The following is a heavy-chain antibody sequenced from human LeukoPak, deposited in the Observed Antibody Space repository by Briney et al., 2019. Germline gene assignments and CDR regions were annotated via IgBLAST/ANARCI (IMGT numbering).Heavy chain of an antibody. CDR2: ISSSGGDI. J-gene: IGHJ3*02. CDR3: ARAMRRAAMGAFDI. CDR1: GFTVSSNY. D-gene: IGHD2-2*01. Sequence: GGSLRLSCAASGFTVSSNYMSWVRQAPGRGLKGVSSISSSGGDIYYADSVKGRFTISRDNAENSLYLQMNSLRAEDTAVYYCARAMRRAAMGAFDIWGQGTMVTVSS. V-gene: IGHV3-21*01.